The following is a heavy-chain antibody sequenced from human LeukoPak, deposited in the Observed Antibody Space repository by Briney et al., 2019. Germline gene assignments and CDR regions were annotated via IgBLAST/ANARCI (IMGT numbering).Heavy chain of an antibody. V-gene: IGHV3-66*01. D-gene: IGHD6-19*01. CDR1: GFTVSSYY. CDR2: IYSGGST. CDR3: ARGSGWDFDY. Sequence: GGSLRPSCAASGFTVSSYYMYWVRQAPGKGLEWVSFIYSGGSTYYADSVKGRFTISRDNSKNTLYLQMNSLRAEDTAVYYCARGSGWDFDYWGQGTLVTVSS. J-gene: IGHJ4*02.